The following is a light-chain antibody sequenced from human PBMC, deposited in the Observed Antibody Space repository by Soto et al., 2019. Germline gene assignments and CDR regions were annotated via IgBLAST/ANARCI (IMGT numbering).Light chain of an antibody. V-gene: IGKV3-15*01. CDR3: QQYYHSPST. Sequence: IVLTKSPATLSVSPGEGATLSCRASQDVXSLVAWYKSKPGQAPRFLXYRVSTRATDIAARLTGSGSGTDFTLSISSLQTDDFAVYYCQQYYHSPSTFGPGTRLEIK. CDR2: RVS. J-gene: IGKJ5*01. CDR1: QDVXSL.